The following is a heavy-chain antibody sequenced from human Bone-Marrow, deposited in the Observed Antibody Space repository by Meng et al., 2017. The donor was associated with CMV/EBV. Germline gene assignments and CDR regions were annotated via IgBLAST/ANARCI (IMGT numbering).Heavy chain of an antibody. Sequence: SETLSLTCTVSGGSISTYYWSWIRQPPGKRLEWFGYISYSGSTNYNPSLKSRVTMSVDTSKNPFSLKLSSVTAADTAVYYCARVRDFWSGRYYFDYWGQGTLVTVSS. CDR3: ARVRDFWSGRYYFDY. CDR2: ISYSGST. D-gene: IGHD3-3*01. CDR1: GGSISTYY. V-gene: IGHV4-59*01. J-gene: IGHJ4*02.